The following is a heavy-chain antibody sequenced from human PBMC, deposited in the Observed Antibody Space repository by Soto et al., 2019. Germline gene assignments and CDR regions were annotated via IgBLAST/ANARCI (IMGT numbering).Heavy chain of an antibody. V-gene: IGHV3-13*01. Sequence: WGSLRLSCAASGFTFSSYDMHWVRQATGKGLEWVSAIGTAGDTYYPGSVKGRFTISRENAKNSLYLQMNSLRAGDTAVYYCARAEREYCSGGSCHADAFDIWGQGTMVTVSS. D-gene: IGHD2-15*01. J-gene: IGHJ3*02. CDR1: GFTFSSYD. CDR2: IGTAGDT. CDR3: ARAEREYCSGGSCHADAFDI.